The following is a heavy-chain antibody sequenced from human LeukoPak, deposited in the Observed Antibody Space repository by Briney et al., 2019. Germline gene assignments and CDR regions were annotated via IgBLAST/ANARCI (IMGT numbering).Heavy chain of an antibody. V-gene: IGHV4-30-4*08. CDR1: GGSISSGDYY. J-gene: IGHJ6*03. CDR2: IYYSGST. CDR3: ARADMVRGVIYYYYYMDV. D-gene: IGHD3-10*01. Sequence: SETLSLTCTVSGGSISSGDYYWSWIRQPPGKGLEWIGYIYYSGSTYYNPSLQSRVTISVDTSKNQFSLKLSSVTAADTAVYYCARADMVRGVIYYYYYMDVWGKGTTVTVSS.